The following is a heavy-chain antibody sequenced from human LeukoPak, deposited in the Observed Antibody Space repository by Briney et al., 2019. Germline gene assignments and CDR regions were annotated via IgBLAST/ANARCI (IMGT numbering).Heavy chain of an antibody. CDR2: INWNGGST. V-gene: IGHV3-20*04. J-gene: IGHJ4*02. D-gene: IGHD3-9*01. CDR1: GFTFDDYG. Sequence: PGGSLRLSCAASGFTFDDYGMSWVRQAPGKGLEWVSGINWNGGSTGYADSVKGRFTISRDNAKNSLYLQMNSLRAEDTAVYYCAGKDILTGYPDYWGQGTLVTVSS. CDR3: AGKDILTGYPDY.